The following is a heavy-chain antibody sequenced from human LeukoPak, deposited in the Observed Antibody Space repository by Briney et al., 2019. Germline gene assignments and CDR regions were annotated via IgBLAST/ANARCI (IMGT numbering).Heavy chain of an antibody. CDR2: IISIFGTA. Sequence: ASAKVSCKASGGTFSSYAISWVRQAPGQGLEWMGGIISIFGTANYAQKFQGRVTITTDESTSTAYMELSSLRSEDTAVYYCAKVGYCSSTSCYVGYFQHWGQGTLVTVSS. D-gene: IGHD2-2*03. J-gene: IGHJ1*01. CDR1: GGTFSSYA. V-gene: IGHV1-69*05. CDR3: AKVGYCSSTSCYVGYFQH.